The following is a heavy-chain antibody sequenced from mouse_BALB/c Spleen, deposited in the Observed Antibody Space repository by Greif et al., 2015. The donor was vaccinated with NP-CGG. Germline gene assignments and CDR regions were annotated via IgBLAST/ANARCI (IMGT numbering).Heavy chain of an antibody. CDR1: GYTFTSYW. CDR2: IYPGSGST. Sequence: LQQSGSELVRPGASVKLSCKASGYTFTSYWMHWVKQRHGQGLEWIGNIYPGSGSTNYDEKFKSKGTLTVDTSSSTAYMHLGSLTSEDSAVYYCTGYDFAYWGQGTLVTVSA. J-gene: IGHJ3*01. CDR3: TGYDFAY. D-gene: IGHD2-14*01. V-gene: IGHV1S22*01.